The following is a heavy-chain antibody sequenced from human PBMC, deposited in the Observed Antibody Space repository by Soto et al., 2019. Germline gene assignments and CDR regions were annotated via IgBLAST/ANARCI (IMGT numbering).Heavy chain of an antibody. CDR2: ISYDGSNK. D-gene: IGHD3-10*01. Sequence: SLRLSCAASGFTFSNYERHWVRQAPGEGLEWVAVISYDGSNKYYADSVKGRFTISRDNSKNTLYLQMNSLRAEDTAVYYCAKDSLRVGFHNYHYYGMDVWGQGTTVTVSS. CDR1: GFTFSNYE. J-gene: IGHJ6*02. V-gene: IGHV3-30*18. CDR3: AKDSLRVGFHNYHYYGMDV.